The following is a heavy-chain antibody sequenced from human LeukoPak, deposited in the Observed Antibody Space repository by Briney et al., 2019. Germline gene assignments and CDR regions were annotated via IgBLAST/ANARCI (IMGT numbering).Heavy chain of an antibody. CDR3: ARDPAIQTWLSAYYFDS. V-gene: IGHV3-66*01. D-gene: IGHD3-22*01. J-gene: IGHJ4*02. CDR2: ISGSGST. Sequence: GGSLRLSCAASGFAVSNNHMTWVRQAPGKGLEWVSVISGSGSTYYADSVKGRFTISRDSSKNTVYLQMNSLRAEDTAVYYCARDPAIQTWLSAYYFDSWGQGTQVTVST. CDR1: GFAVSNNH.